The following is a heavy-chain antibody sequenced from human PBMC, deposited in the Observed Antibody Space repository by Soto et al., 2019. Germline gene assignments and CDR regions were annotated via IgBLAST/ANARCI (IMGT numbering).Heavy chain of an antibody. J-gene: IGHJ6*02. D-gene: IGHD5-12*01. V-gene: IGHV3-33*01. Sequence: GGSLRLSCAASGFTFSSYGMHWVRQAPGKGLEWVAVIWYDGSNKYYADSVKGRFTISRDNSKNTLYLQMNSLRAEDTAVYYCARDLEIGGYDTDYGVDVWGQGTTVTVSS. CDR1: GFTFSSYG. CDR2: IWYDGSNK. CDR3: ARDLEIGGYDTDYGVDV.